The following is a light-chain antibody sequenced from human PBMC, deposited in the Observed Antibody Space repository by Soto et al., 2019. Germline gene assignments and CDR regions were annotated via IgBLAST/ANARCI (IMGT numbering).Light chain of an antibody. CDR3: LQYGDSPIT. CDR2: GAS. Sequence: ETVLTQSPGTLSLSPGERVTLSCRASQSVTINYLAWYQQKPGQAPRPLIYGASSRATGIPDRFSGSGSGTDFTLTISRLEPEDFAVYYCLQYGDSPITFGQGTRLEIK. CDR1: QSVTINY. V-gene: IGKV3-20*01. J-gene: IGKJ5*01.